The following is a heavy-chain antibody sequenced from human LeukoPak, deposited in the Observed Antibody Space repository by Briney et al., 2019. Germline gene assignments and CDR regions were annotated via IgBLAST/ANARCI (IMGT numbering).Heavy chain of an antibody. V-gene: IGHV4-4*07. D-gene: IGHD3-22*01. J-gene: IGHJ3*02. CDR3: ARFMGITMIVVARDAFDI. Sequence: SETLSLTCSVSRGAISGNYWGWIRQPAGSGLEWIGRICSAGISNFNPSLRSRVTISVDTSKNQFSLKLSSVTAADTAVYYCARFMGITMIVVARDAFDIWGQGTMVTVSS. CDR2: ICSAGIS. CDR1: RGAISGNY.